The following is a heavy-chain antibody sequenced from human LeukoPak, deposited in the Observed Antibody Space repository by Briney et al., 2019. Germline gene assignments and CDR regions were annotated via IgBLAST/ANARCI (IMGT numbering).Heavy chain of an antibody. V-gene: IGHV3-23*01. Sequence: TGGSLRLSCEASGFTFGSHAMYWVRQAPGKGLEWVAGIFGSGGSPHYADPVKGRFTISRDNSRNTVYLQIKSLRAEDTAVYYCGKTTVGYNRGQKPAWPVDYWGQGTLVTVSS. CDR2: IFGSGGSP. J-gene: IGHJ4*02. CDR3: GKTTVGYNRGQKPAWPVDY. CDR1: GFTFGSHA. D-gene: IGHD5-18*01.